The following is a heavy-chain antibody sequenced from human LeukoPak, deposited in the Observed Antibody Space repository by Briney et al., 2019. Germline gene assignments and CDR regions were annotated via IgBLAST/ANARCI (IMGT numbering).Heavy chain of an antibody. CDR1: GGSFSGYY. J-gene: IGHJ4*02. D-gene: IGHD3-22*01. Sequence: SETLSLTCAVYGGSFSGYYWSWIRQPPGKGLECIGEINHSGSTNYNPSLKSRVTISVDTSKNQFSLKLSSVTAADTAVYYCARAASVYDSSGYTTFVYWGQGTLVTVSS. V-gene: IGHV4-34*01. CDR2: INHSGST. CDR3: ARAASVYDSSGYTTFVY.